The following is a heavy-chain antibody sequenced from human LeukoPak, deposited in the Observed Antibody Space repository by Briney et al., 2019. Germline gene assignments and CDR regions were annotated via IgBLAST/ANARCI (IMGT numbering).Heavy chain of an antibody. J-gene: IGHJ3*02. CDR3: AREIRLDYYDSSGYYYRDAFDI. V-gene: IGHV4-59*01. Sequence: KPSETLSLTCTVSGGSISSYYWSWIRQPPGKGLEWIGSIYYSGSTNYNPSLKSRVTISVDTSKNQLSLKLSSVTAADTAVYYCAREIRLDYYDSSGYYYRDAFDIWGQGTMVTVSS. CDR1: GGSISSYY. CDR2: IYYSGST. D-gene: IGHD3-22*01.